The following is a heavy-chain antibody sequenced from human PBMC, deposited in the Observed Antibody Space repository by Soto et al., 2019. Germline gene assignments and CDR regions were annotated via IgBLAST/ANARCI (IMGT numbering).Heavy chain of an antibody. V-gene: IGHV3-74*01. D-gene: IGHD4-17*01. CDR3: ASPTVGGFDH. CDR1: GFTFRTYW. Sequence: DVQLVESGGAVVQPGGSLRLSCAASGFTFRTYWMHWVRQVAGKGLVWVAHINTDGTGTSYADSVKGRFTISRDNAKNTLFLQMNDLRADDSALYYCASPTVGGFDHSGPGTLVTVSS. CDR2: INTDGTGT. J-gene: IGHJ4*02.